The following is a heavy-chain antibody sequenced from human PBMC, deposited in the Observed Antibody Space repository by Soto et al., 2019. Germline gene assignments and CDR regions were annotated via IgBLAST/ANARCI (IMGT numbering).Heavy chain of an antibody. CDR3: ARDREAPPLGVTAVDY. V-gene: IGHV1-46*01. CDR2: INPSGGST. D-gene: IGHD2-21*02. Sequence: GASVKVSCKASGYTFTSYYMHWVRQAPGQGLEWMGIINPSGGSTSYAQKFQGRVTMTRDTSTSTVYMELSSLRSEDTAVYYCARDREAPPLGVTAVDYWGQGTLVTVSS. CDR1: GYTFTSYY. J-gene: IGHJ4*02.